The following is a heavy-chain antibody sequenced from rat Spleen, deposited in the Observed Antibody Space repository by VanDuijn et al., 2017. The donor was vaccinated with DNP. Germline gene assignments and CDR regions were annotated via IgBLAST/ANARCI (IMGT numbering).Heavy chain of an antibody. J-gene: IGHJ3*01. CDR2: IWSGGST. CDR1: GFTFSNYG. V-gene: IGHV2-16*01. CDR3: ARSDYGYNRNWFAY. D-gene: IGHD1-6*01. Sequence: VQLVESGGGLVQPGRSLKLSCAASGFTFSNYGMAWVRQAPTKGLEWIAAIWSGGSTDYNSALKSRLSISRDTSKSQVLLKMNSLQTEDTAMYFCARSDYGYNRNWFAYWGQGTLVTVSS.